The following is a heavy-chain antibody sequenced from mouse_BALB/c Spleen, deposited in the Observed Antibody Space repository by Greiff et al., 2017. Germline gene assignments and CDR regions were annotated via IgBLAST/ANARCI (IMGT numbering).Heavy chain of an antibody. CDR3: AKGRPAMDD. Sequence: EVKLVESGGGLVQPGGSRKLSCAASGFTFSSFGMHWVRQAPEKGLEWVAYISSGSSTIYYADTVKGRFTISRDNPKNTLFLQMTSLRSEDTAMYYCAKGRPAMDDWGQGTSVTVSS. V-gene: IGHV5-17*02. J-gene: IGHJ4*01. CDR1: GFTFSSFG. CDR2: ISSGSSTI.